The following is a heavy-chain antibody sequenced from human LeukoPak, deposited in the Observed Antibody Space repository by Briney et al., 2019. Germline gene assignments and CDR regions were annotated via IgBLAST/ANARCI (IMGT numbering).Heavy chain of an antibody. CDR3: AREILTGYAFDI. V-gene: IGHV3-30-3*01. CDR1: GFTFSTYA. J-gene: IGHJ3*02. D-gene: IGHD7-27*01. CDR2: ISYDGTNK. Sequence: GGSLRLSCAASGFTFSTYAMHWVRQAPGKGLEWVAFISYDGTNKYCADSVKGRFTISRDNSKNTLYLQMNSLRAEDTALYYCAREILTGYAFDIWGQGTVVTVSS.